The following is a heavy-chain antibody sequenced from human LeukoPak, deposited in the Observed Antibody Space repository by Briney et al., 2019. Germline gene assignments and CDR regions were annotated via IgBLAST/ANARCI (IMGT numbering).Heavy chain of an antibody. Sequence: GGSLRLSCAASGFTFSSYAMSWVRQAPGKGLEWVSTVTGSGDSTYYADSVKGRFTISRDNSKNTLFLQMNSLRAEDTAVYYCARKRGYTYGYDHWGQGTLVTFSS. CDR2: VTGSGDST. CDR3: ARKRGYTYGYDH. D-gene: IGHD5-18*01. CDR1: GFTFSSYA. J-gene: IGHJ4*02. V-gene: IGHV3-23*01.